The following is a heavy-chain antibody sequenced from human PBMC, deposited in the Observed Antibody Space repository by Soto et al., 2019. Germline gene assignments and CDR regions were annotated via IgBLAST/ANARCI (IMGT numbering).Heavy chain of an antibody. CDR1: GGSLSSGSYY. CDR3: ARAASLYFDLLSAFDP. J-gene: IGHJ5*02. V-gene: IGHV4-61*01. Sequence: SETLSLTCTVSGGSLSSGSYYWSWIRQPPGKRLECIAYVYYSGTTKYNPPLESRVTISVDMSKNQFSLKLKSVTAADKAVYYCARAASLYFDLLSAFDPWGQGTLVTVSS. CDR2: VYYSGTT. D-gene: IGHD3-9*01.